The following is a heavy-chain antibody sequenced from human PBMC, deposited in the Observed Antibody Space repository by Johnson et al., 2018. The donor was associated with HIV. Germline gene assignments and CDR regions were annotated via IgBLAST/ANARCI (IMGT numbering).Heavy chain of an antibody. Sequence: QVQLVESGGGVVQPGRSLRLSCAASGFTFSSNPMHWVRQAPGKGLEWVAVMSYDGIDKYYADSVKGRFTISRDSSKNTLYLQMNSLRAEDTALYYCARTNWNDDAGGAIDIWCQGTMVTVSS. CDR3: ARTNWNDDAGGAIDI. CDR1: GFTFSSNP. V-gene: IGHV3-30*04. D-gene: IGHD1-1*01. J-gene: IGHJ3*02. CDR2: MSYDGIDK.